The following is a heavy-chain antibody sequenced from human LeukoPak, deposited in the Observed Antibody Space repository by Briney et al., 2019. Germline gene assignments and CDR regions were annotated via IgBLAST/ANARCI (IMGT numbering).Heavy chain of an antibody. Sequence: ASVKVSCKASGYTFTSYYMHWVRQAPGQGLEWMGWISAYNGNTNYAQNLQDRVTMTTDTSTSTAYMELRSLRSDDTAVYYCARGDLYYYYYYMDVWGKGTTVTVSS. CDR1: GYTFTSYY. CDR2: ISAYNGNT. J-gene: IGHJ6*03. V-gene: IGHV1-18*04. CDR3: ARGDLYYYYYYMDV.